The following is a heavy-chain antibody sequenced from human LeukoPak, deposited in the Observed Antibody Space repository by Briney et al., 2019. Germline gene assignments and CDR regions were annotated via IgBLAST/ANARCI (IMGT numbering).Heavy chain of an antibody. CDR1: GFTFSSYG. J-gene: IGHJ4*02. CDR3: AKEAGYGDYVAGDY. Sequence: PGRSLRLSCAASGFTFSSYGMHWVRQAPGKGLEWVAVISYDGSNKYYADSVKGRFTISRDNSKNTLYLQMNSLRAEDTAVYYCAKEAGYGDYVAGDYWGQGTLVTVSS. CDR2: ISYDGSNK. V-gene: IGHV3-30*18. D-gene: IGHD4-17*01.